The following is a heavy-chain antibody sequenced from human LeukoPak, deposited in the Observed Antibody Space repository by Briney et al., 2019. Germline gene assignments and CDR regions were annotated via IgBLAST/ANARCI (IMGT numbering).Heavy chain of an antibody. J-gene: IGHJ4*02. Sequence: GGSLRLSCAASGFTFSSYAMSWVRQAPGKGLEWVSGISGGGGSTYYAGSVKGRLTISRDNSKNTLYVQMNSLRAEDTAVYYCAKVPRGGDYFDSWGQGTLVTVSS. CDR2: ISGGGGST. D-gene: IGHD3-16*01. V-gene: IGHV3-23*01. CDR3: AKVPRGGDYFDS. CDR1: GFTFSSYA.